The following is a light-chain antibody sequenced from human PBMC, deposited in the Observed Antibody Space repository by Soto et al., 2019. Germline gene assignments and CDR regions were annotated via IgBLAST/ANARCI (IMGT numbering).Light chain of an antibody. V-gene: IGKV4-1*01. J-gene: IGKJ4*01. Sequence: IVMTQSPDSLGVSLGERATISCKSSQSVLYSSNNKNYLVWYQQKPGQPPKLLIYWASTRESGVPDRFSGSGSRTDFTLTINSLQAEDVAVYYCQQYFSAPLTFGGGTKVDIK. CDR2: WAS. CDR3: QQYFSAPLT. CDR1: QSVLYSSNNKNY.